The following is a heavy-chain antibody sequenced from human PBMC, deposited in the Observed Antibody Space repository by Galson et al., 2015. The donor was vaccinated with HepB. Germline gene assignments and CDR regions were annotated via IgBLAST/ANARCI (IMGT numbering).Heavy chain of an antibody. Sequence: SLRLSCAASGFTFRSYGMHWVRQAPGKGLEWVANIWYDASNENYRDSVKGRFTISRDNSKNTVYLRMNSLRVEDTAVYYCARASGSYGGIDYWGQGTLVTVSS. CDR2: IWYDASNE. D-gene: IGHD1-26*01. J-gene: IGHJ4*02. V-gene: IGHV3-33*01. CDR3: ARASGSYGGIDY. CDR1: GFTFRSYG.